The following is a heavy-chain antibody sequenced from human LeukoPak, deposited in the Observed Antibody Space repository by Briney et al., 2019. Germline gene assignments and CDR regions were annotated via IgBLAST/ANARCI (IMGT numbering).Heavy chain of an antibody. V-gene: IGHV3-23*01. CDR2: ISHSGVST. D-gene: IGHD4-17*01. CDR1: GFTFSSYA. CDR3: ARYGDPMD. Sequence: GGSLRLSCAASGFTFSSYAMSWVRQAPGKGLEWVSSISHSGVSTYYADSVKGRFTISRDNSKNRLYLQMNSLRVEDTALYYCARYGDPMDWGQGTLVTVSS. J-gene: IGHJ4*02.